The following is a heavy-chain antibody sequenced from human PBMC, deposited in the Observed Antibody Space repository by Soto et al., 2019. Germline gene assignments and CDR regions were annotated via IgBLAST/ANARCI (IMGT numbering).Heavy chain of an antibody. Sequence: ASVKVSCKASGYTFTSYGISWVRQAPGQGLEWMGWISAYNGNTNYAQKLQGRVTMTTDTSTSTAYMELRSLRSGDTAMYHCARTSAAGKYYYGMDVWGQGTTVTVSS. CDR1: GYTFTSYG. D-gene: IGHD6-13*01. J-gene: IGHJ6*02. CDR2: ISAYNGNT. CDR3: ARTSAAGKYYYGMDV. V-gene: IGHV1-18*01.